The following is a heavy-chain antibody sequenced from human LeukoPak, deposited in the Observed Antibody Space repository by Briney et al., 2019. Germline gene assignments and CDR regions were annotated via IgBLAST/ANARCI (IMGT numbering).Heavy chain of an antibody. D-gene: IGHD5-18*01. Sequence: GGSLRLSCAASGFTFSSFAFHWVRQAPGKGLEYVSTVSSFGGSTYYANSVKGRLTISRDNSKNTLYLQMGSLRAEDMAVYYCTRERYGYFDYWGQGTLVTVSS. J-gene: IGHJ4*02. CDR1: GFTFSSFA. CDR3: TRERYGYFDY. V-gene: IGHV3-64*01. CDR2: VSSFGGST.